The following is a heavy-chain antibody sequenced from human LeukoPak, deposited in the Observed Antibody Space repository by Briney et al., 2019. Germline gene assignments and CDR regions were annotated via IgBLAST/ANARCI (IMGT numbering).Heavy chain of an antibody. V-gene: IGHV3-7*02. J-gene: IGHJ4*02. Sequence: GGSLRLSCAASGFTSSSFRMSWGRQAPGKGLEWVANIKQDGSDKYYMDSVKGRFTISKDIPKNSLYLQMNSLRAEDTAVYYCAKSSGYGGIDFDYWGRGTLVTVSS. CDR1: GFTSSSFR. CDR3: AKSSGYGGIDFDY. CDR2: IKQDGSDK. D-gene: IGHD4-23*01.